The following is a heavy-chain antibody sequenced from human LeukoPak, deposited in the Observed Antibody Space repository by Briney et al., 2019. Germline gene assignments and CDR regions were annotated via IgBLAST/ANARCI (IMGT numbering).Heavy chain of an antibody. D-gene: IGHD5-18*01. V-gene: IGHV3-11*01. J-gene: IGHJ4*02. CDR1: GFTFSDYY. CDR2: ISSSGSTI. Sequence: PGGSLRLSCAASGFTFSDYYMSWIRQAPGKGLEWVSYISSSGSTIYYADSMKGRFTISRDNAKNSLYLQMNSLRAEDTAVYYCARGWSYGHSYFDYWGQGTLVTVSS. CDR3: ARGWSYGHSYFDY.